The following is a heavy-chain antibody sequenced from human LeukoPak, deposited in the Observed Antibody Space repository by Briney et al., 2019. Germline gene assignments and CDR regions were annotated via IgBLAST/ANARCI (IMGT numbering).Heavy chain of an antibody. V-gene: IGHV3-23*01. CDR2: ISGSGGST. J-gene: IGHJ4*02. CDR1: GFTFSSYA. D-gene: IGHD2-15*01. CDR3: VRPQSPPGYCSGGSCYSYHY. Sequence: GGSLRLSCAASGFTFSSYAMSWVRQAPGKGLEWVSVISGSGGSTYYADSVKGRFTISRDNSKNTLYLQMNSLRAEDTAVYYCVRPQSPPGYCSGGSCYSYHYWGQGTLVTVSS.